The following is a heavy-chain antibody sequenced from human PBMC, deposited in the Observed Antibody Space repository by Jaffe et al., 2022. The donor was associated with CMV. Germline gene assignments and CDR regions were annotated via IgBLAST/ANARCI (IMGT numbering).Heavy chain of an antibody. J-gene: IGHJ5*02. CDR1: GGSISSSSYY. V-gene: IGHV4-39*01. CDR2: IYYSGST. D-gene: IGHD1-7*01. CDR3: ASQGGGITGTHENWFDP. Sequence: QLQLQESGPGLVKPSETLSLTCTVSGGSISSSSYYWGWIRQPPGKGLEWIGSIYYSGSTYYNPSLKSRVTISVDTSKNQFSLKLSSVTAADTAVYYCASQGGGITGTHENWFDPWGQGTLVTVSS.